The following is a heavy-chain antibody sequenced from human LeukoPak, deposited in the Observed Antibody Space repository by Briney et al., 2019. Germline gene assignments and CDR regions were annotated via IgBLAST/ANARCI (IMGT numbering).Heavy chain of an antibody. CDR1: GGSISSNNYY. D-gene: IGHD1-7*01. Sequence: SETLSLTCTVSGGSISSNNYYWGWIRQPPGKGLEWIGTNYYSGSTYYNPSLKSRVTISVDTSKNQFSLKLSSVTAADTAVYYCARELELRPNWFDPWGQGTLVTVSS. J-gene: IGHJ5*02. V-gene: IGHV4-39*07. CDR3: ARELELRPNWFDP. CDR2: NYYSGST.